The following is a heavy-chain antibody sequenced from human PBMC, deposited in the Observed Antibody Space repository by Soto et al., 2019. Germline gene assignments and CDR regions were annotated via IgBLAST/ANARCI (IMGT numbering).Heavy chain of an antibody. V-gene: IGHV3-33*01. CDR3: ARSDYYDAFDI. J-gene: IGHJ3*02. Sequence: PGGSLRLSCAASGFTFSSYGMHWVRQAPGKGLEWVAVIWYDGSNKYYADSVKGRFTISRDNSKNTLYLQMNSLRAEDTAVYYCARSDYYDAFDISGQATMVTVSS. CDR1: GFTFSSYG. CDR2: IWYDGSNK. D-gene: IGHD2-21*01.